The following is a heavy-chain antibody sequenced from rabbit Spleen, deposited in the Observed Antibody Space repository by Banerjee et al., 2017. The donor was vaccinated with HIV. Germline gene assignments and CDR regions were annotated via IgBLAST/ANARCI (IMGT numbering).Heavy chain of an antibody. CDR1: GFSFSNKAV. V-gene: IGHV1S45*01. D-gene: IGHD1-1*01. Sequence: QEQLVESGGGRVKPEGSLKLSCTASGFSFSNKAVMCWVRQAPGKGLEWIACINAVTGKAVYASWAKGRYTFSKTSSTTVTLQMTSLTAADTATYFCTRDDGSGHYIDGYFNLWGPGTLVTVS. J-gene: IGHJ4*01. CDR2: INAVTGKA. CDR3: TRDDGSGHYIDGYFNL.